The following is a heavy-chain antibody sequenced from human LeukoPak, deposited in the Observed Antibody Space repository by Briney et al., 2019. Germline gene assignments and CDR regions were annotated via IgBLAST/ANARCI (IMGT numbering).Heavy chain of an antibody. J-gene: IGHJ4*02. D-gene: IGHD4-17*01. Sequence: SVKVSCKASGGTFSSYAISWVRQAPGQGLEWTGGIIPIFGTANYAQKFQGRVTITTDKSTSTAYMELSSLRSEDTAVYYCARAKYYGDYGFHYWGQGTLVTVSS. CDR2: IIPIFGTA. CDR1: GGTFSSYA. CDR3: ARAKYYGDYGFHY. V-gene: IGHV1-69*05.